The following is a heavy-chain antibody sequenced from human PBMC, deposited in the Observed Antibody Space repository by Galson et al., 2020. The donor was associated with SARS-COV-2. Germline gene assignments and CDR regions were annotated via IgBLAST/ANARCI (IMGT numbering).Heavy chain of an antibody. Sequence: SLKISCTTSGFTFDDYAMHWVRQGPGKGLEWVSGISWNGDGIGYADSVKGRFTISRDNARTSLFLQMNSLRSEDTASYYCVRGRGRNALHSKYFDSWGQGNLVIVSS. V-gene: IGHV3-9*01. D-gene: IGHD2-2*01. J-gene: IGHJ4*02. CDR1: GFTFDDYA. CDR2: ISWNGDGI. CDR3: VRGRGRNALHSKYFDS.